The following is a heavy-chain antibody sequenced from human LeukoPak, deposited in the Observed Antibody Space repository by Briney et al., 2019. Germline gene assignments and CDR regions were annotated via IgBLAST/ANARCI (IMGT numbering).Heavy chain of an antibody. CDR3: AKVRTTYYYDTSECFDY. J-gene: IGHJ4*02. V-gene: IGHV3-23*01. CDR1: GFSFSSYA. CDR2: IRSGGDTT. Sequence: GGSLRLSCAASGFSFSSYAMTWVRQAPGKGLEWVPAIRSGGDTTYYADAVKGRFTISRDNSKNTLFLQMNSLRAEDTAVYYCAKVRTTYYYDTSECFDYWGQGTLVTVSS. D-gene: IGHD3-22*01.